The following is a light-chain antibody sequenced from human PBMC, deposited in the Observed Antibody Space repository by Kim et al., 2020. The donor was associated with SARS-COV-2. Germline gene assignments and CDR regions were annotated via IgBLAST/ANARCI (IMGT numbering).Light chain of an antibody. J-gene: IGKJ2*03. CDR2: DAY. V-gene: IGKV3-20*01. CDR3: QQFAGAPLYS. CDR1: QGVTSNK. Sequence: SAGERGTLSCRASQGVTSNKLAWYQQKPGKTPRLLIYDAYSRATGIPDRFSGSGSGTDFTLTISRLEPEDFAVYYCQQFAGAPLYSFGQGTKLEI.